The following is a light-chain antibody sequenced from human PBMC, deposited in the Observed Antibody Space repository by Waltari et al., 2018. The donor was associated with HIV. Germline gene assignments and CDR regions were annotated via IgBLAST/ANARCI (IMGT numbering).Light chain of an antibody. CDR3: CSYAGSYPVV. CDR1: SSDVGVYNF. CDR2: EVS. Sequence: QSALTQPRSVSGSPGQSVTISCTGTSSDVGVYNFVSWYQQHPGKAPKLIIYEVSKRPSGVPDRFAGSKSGNTASLTISGLQAEDEADYYCCSYAGSYPVVFGGGTKLTVL. V-gene: IGLV2-11*01. J-gene: IGLJ2*01.